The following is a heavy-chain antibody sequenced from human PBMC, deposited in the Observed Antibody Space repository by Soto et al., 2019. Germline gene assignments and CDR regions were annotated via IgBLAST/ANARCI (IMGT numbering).Heavy chain of an antibody. Sequence: PGGSLRLSCAASGFTFSNYVMNWVRQAPGRGLEWVSTISGSGSSTFYADSVKGRFTISRDNSKNTLYLQLNSLGVEDTAVYYCARDGSASYYVSLGMDVWGQGTTVTVSS. D-gene: IGHD2-2*01. V-gene: IGHV3-23*01. CDR1: GFTFSNYV. CDR3: ARDGSASYYVSLGMDV. J-gene: IGHJ6*02. CDR2: ISGSGSST.